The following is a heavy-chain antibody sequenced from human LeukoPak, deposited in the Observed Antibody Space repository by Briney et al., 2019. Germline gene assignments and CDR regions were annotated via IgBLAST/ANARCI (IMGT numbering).Heavy chain of an antibody. CDR1: GFTFSSYA. J-gene: IGHJ4*02. D-gene: IGHD3-22*01. CDR2: ISYDGSNK. V-gene: IGHV3-30-3*01. Sequence: PGGSLRLSCAASGFTFSSYAMHWVRQAPGKGLEWVAVISYDGSNKYYADSVKGRFTISRDNSKNTLYLQMNGLRAEDTAVYYCAREGDSSGYYYRAVCLLDYWGQGTLVTVSS. CDR3: AREGDSSGYYYRAVCLLDY.